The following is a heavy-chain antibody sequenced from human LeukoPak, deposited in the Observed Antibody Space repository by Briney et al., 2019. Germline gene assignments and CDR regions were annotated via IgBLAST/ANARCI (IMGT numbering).Heavy chain of an antibody. V-gene: IGHV3-23*01. Sequence: GGSLRLSCAASGFTVSSNYMNWVRQAPGKGLEWVSVISGSGETTFYADSVRGRFTISRDNSKSTLYLQMTSLRAEDTGVYYCAKKIDSGSYPLDYWGQGTLVTISS. D-gene: IGHD3-10*01. CDR1: GFTVSSNY. J-gene: IGHJ4*02. CDR3: AKKIDSGSYPLDY. CDR2: ISGSGETT.